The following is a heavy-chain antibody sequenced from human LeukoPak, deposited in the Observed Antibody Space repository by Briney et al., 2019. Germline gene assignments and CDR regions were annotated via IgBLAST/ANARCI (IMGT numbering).Heavy chain of an antibody. CDR1: GFTFSSYW. CDR3: ALPGNY. CDR2: INTDGSST. V-gene: IGHV3-74*01. J-gene: IGHJ4*02. Sequence: GGSLRLSCAASGFTFSSYWMHWVRRAPGKGLAWVSRINTDGSSTSYADSVKGRFTISRDNAKNTVYPQMNSLRAEDTAVYCCALPGNYWGQGTLVTVSS.